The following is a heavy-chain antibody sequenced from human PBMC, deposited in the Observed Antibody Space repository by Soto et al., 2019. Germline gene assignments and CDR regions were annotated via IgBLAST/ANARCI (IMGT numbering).Heavy chain of an antibody. CDR2: ISGSGGST. Sequence: EVQLLASGGGLVQPGGSLRLSCAASGFTFSSYAMSWVRQAPGKGLEWVSAISGSGGSTYYADSVKGRFTISRDNSKNTLYLQMNSLRAEDTAVYYCASTRFLEWLTPAYYYYMDVWGKGTTVTVSS. CDR1: GFTFSSYA. CDR3: ASTRFLEWLTPAYYYYMDV. V-gene: IGHV3-23*01. D-gene: IGHD3-3*01. J-gene: IGHJ6*03.